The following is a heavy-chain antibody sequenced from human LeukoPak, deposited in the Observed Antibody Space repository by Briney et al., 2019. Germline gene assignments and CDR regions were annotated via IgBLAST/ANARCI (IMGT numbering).Heavy chain of an antibody. J-gene: IGHJ4*02. V-gene: IGHV3-30*03. D-gene: IGHD3-10*01. CDR3: ARDYYGSGSPTTFDY. CDR2: VSADGRTQ. Sequence: GGSLRLSCAASGFTFRTYSIHWVRQAPGKGLEWVTVVSADGRTQLYSDSVKGRFTISRDNAKNSLYLQMNSLGAEDTAVYYCARDYYGSGSPTTFDYWGQGTLVTVSS. CDR1: GFTFRTYS.